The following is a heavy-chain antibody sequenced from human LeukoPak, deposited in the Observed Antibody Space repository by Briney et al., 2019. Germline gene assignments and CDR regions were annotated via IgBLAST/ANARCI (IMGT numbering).Heavy chain of an antibody. CDR1: GFTFSTYN. CDR3: AKLFPILLWFGELLGGPFDY. J-gene: IGHJ4*02. D-gene: IGHD3-10*01. Sequence: GGSLRLSCTASGFTFSTYNIHWVRQAPGMRLEWVSSISSSSSSIYYADSVKGRFTISRDNAKNSLSLQMTGLRAEDTAVYYCAKLFPILLWFGELLGGPFDYWGQGTLVTVSS. CDR2: ISSSSSSI. V-gene: IGHV3-48*01.